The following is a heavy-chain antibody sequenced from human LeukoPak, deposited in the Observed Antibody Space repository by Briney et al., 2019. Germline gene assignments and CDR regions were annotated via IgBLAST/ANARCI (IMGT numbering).Heavy chain of an antibody. CDR1: GFTFGDYA. CDR3: TRDLGLDIVVVPAATAFDI. CDR2: IRSKAYGGTT. V-gene: IGHV3-49*04. Sequence: GGSLRLSCTASGFTFGDYAMSWVRQAPGKGLEWVGFIRSKAYGGTTEYGASVKGRFTISRDDSKSIAYLQMNSLKTEDTAVYYCTRDLGLDIVVVPAATAFDIWGQGTMVTVSS. D-gene: IGHD2-2*03. J-gene: IGHJ3*02.